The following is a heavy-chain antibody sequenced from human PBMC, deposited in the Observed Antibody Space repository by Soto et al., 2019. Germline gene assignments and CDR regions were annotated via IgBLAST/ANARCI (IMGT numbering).Heavy chain of an antibody. D-gene: IGHD3-9*01. V-gene: IGHV3-30-3*01. CDR1: GFTFSSYA. CDR3: ARDYYDILTGSLSGSNWFDP. Sequence: LRLSCAASGFTFSSYAMHWVRQAPGKGLEWVAVISYDGSNKYYADSVKGRFTISRDNSKNTLYLQMNSLRAEDTAVYYCARDYYDILTGSLSGSNWFDPWGQGTLVTVSS. CDR2: ISYDGSNK. J-gene: IGHJ5*02.